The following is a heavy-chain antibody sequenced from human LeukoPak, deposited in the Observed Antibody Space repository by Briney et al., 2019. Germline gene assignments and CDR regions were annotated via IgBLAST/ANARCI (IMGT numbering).Heavy chain of an antibody. CDR2: INHSGST. CDR3: ARGRDSSSGWAFDT. CDR1: GGSFSGYY. Sequence: SETLSLTCAVYGGSFSGYYWSWVRQPPGEGLEWIGEINHSGSTNYNPSLKSRVTISVDTSKNQFSLKLSSVTAADTAVYYCARGRDSSSGWAFDTWGQGTMVTVSS. J-gene: IGHJ3*02. D-gene: IGHD6-13*01. V-gene: IGHV4-34*01.